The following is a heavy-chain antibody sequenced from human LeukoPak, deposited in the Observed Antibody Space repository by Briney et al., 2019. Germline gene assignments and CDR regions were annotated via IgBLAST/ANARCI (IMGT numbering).Heavy chain of an antibody. Sequence: GGSLRLSCEDSGFTFRSYDMSWVRQAPGKGLEWVSTISGSGDSTYYADSVKGRFTISRDNSQNTLYLQMNSLRAEDTAVYYCARAHNWKYGSFDFWGQGTLVTVSS. CDR3: ARAHNWKYGSFDF. D-gene: IGHD1-7*01. CDR1: GFTFRSYD. CDR2: ISGSGDST. J-gene: IGHJ4*02. V-gene: IGHV3-23*01.